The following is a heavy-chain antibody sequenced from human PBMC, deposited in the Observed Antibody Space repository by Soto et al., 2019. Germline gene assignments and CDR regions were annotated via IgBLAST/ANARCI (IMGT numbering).Heavy chain of an antibody. Sequence: EVQLVESGGGLVQPGGSLRLSCAASGFTFSDHYMDWVRQAPGKGLEWVGRTRDKANSYTTEYAASVKGRFTISRDDSKNSLYLQMNSLKTEDTAVYYCARRDQNSWRTFDYWGQGTLVTVSS. J-gene: IGHJ4*02. CDR1: GFTFSDHY. D-gene: IGHD6-13*01. CDR3: ARRDQNSWRTFDY. CDR2: TRDKANSYTT. V-gene: IGHV3-72*01.